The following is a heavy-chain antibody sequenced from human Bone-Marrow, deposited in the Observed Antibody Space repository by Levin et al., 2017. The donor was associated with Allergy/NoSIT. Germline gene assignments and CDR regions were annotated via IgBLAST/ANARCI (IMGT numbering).Heavy chain of an antibody. V-gene: IGHV3-7*01. CDR3: ARDSFSTSSGLDYYYGLDV. D-gene: IGHD2-2*01. J-gene: IGHJ6*02. Sequence: GGSLRLSCAASGFTLSQYWMTWVRQAPGKGLEWVAKIKADGSEKYYVDSLKGRFSISRDNTRRSVSLQISNLRAEDTAVYYCARDSFSTSSGLDYYYGLDVWGQGTTVTV. CDR2: IKADGSEK. CDR1: GFTLSQYW.